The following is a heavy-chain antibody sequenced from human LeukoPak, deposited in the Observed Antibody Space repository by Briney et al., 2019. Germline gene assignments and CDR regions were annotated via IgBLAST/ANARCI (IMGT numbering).Heavy chain of an antibody. CDR2: IYYSGTT. V-gene: IGHV4-59*01. CDR3: AAAWIPGSFDY. CDR1: GGSLSNYF. Sequence: SETLSLTCTVSGGSLSNYFWSWIRQPPGKGLEWIAYIYYSGTTNYNPSLKSRVTISVDTPKNQFSLNLSSVTAADTAVYYCAAAWIPGSFDYWGQGTLLTVSS. J-gene: IGHJ4*02. D-gene: IGHD2-2*03.